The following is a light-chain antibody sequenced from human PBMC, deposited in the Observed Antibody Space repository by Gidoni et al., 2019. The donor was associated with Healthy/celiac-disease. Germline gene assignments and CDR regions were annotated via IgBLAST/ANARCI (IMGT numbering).Light chain of an antibody. CDR2: GAS. Sequence: EIVMTQSPATLSVSPGERATLSCRASQSVSSNLAWYQQKPGQAPRLLNYGASTRATGIPARFSCSGSGTEFTLTISSLQSEDFAVYYCQQYNNWPLTFGGXTKVEIK. J-gene: IGKJ4*01. CDR3: QQYNNWPLT. CDR1: QSVSSN. V-gene: IGKV3-15*01.